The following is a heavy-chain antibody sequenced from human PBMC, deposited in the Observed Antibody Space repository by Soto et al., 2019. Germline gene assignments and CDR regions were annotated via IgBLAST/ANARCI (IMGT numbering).Heavy chain of an antibody. D-gene: IGHD3-10*01. CDR2: ISGSGGNT. J-gene: IGHJ5*02. CDR1: RFTFSTYA. V-gene: IGHV3-23*01. CDR3: AKSAMVRGGGWFDP. Sequence: EVQLLESGGGLVQPGGSLRLSCAASRFTFSTYAMSWVRQAPGKGLEWVSDISGSGGNTYYADSAKGRFTISRDNSKNPLYLQMNSLRAEDTAVYYCAKSAMVRGGGWFDPWGQGTLVTVSS.